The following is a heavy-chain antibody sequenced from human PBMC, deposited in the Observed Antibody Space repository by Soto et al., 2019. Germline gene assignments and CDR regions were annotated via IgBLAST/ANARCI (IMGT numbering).Heavy chain of an antibody. CDR1: GFSFTNAW. V-gene: IGHV3-15*01. CDR3: AADIPSQGSGEFDF. Sequence: EAQLVESGGGLVKPGESLRLYCSASGFSFTNAWISWVRQAPGKGLEWVGHIKGRIDGEATDYAAPVKGRVTCSRDYSRNAVYLQVNSLRTDDTAVYYCAADIPSQGSGEFDFWGQGTQVIVSS. D-gene: IGHD6-19*01. J-gene: IGHJ4*02. CDR2: IKGRIDGEAT.